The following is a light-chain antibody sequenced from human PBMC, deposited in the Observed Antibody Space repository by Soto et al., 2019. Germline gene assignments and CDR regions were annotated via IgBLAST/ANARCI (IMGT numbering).Light chain of an antibody. J-gene: IGLJ1*01. Sequence: QSALTQPASVSGSPGQSITISCTGTSSDVGGYNSVSWYQQHPGKAPRLMVYDVSNRPSGVSNRFSGSKSGNTASLTISGLQAEDGADYYCSSYRSSTPSYGFGPGTKLTVL. CDR1: SSDVGGYNS. V-gene: IGLV2-14*01. CDR3: SSYRSSTPSYG. CDR2: DVS.